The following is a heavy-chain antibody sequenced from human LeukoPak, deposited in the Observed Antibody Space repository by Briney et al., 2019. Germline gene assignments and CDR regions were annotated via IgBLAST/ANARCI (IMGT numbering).Heavy chain of an antibody. CDR3: AKDSDIIVVPAKWFDP. CDR2: ISGSGSST. J-gene: IGHJ5*02. CDR1: GFTFNNYA. V-gene: IGHV3-23*01. D-gene: IGHD2-2*01. Sequence: GGSLRLSCAASGFTFNNYAMSWVRQAPGKGLEWVSAISGSGSSTYYADSVKGRCTISRDNFKNTPYLQMNSLRAEDTAVYYCAKDSDIIVVPAKWFDPWGQGTLVTVSS.